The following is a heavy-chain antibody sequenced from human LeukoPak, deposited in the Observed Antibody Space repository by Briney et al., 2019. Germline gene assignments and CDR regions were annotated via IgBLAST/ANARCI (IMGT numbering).Heavy chain of an antibody. CDR1: GFTFSSYG. CDR3: AKDVGSSWYFDN. J-gene: IGHJ4*02. CDR2: VSYDGSKK. V-gene: IGHV3-30*18. Sequence: GGSLRLSCAASGFTFSSYGMHCVRHAPGKGLEWVAVVSYDGSKKYYADSVKGRFTISRDNSNNTLYLQRNSLRAEDTAVYYCAKDVGSSWYFDNWGQGTLVTVSS. D-gene: IGHD6-13*01.